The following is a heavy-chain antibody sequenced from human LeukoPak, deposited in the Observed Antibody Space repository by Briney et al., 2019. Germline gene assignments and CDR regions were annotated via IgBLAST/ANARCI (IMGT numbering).Heavy chain of an antibody. Sequence: PGGSLRLSCAASGFTFSNAWMSWVRQAPGKGLEWVGRIKSKTDGWTTDYAAPVKGRFTISRDDSKNTLYLQMNSLKTEDTAVYYCHGSLGYWGQGTLVTVSS. J-gene: IGHJ4*02. CDR2: IKSKTDGWTT. CDR1: GFTFSNAW. V-gene: IGHV3-15*01. CDR3: HGSLGY. D-gene: IGHD3-10*01.